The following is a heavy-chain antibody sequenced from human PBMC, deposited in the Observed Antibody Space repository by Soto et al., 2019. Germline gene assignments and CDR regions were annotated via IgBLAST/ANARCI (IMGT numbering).Heavy chain of an antibody. D-gene: IGHD6-19*01. Sequence: GGSLRLSCAASGFTFSSYAMSWVRQAPGQGLEWVSAISGSGGSTYYADSVKGRFTISRDNSKNTLYLQMNSLRAEDTAVYYCAKDLGVAGTEYFQHWGQGTLVTVSS. V-gene: IGHV3-23*01. CDR2: ISGSGGST. CDR3: AKDLGVAGTEYFQH. CDR1: GFTFSSYA. J-gene: IGHJ1*01.